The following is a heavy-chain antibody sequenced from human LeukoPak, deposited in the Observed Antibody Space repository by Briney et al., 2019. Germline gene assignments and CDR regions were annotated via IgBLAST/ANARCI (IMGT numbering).Heavy chain of an antibody. CDR2: ISYDGSNK. CDR1: GFTFSSYG. D-gene: IGHD3-22*01. J-gene: IGHJ4*02. Sequence: QPGRSLRLSCAAFGFTFSSYGMHWVRQAPGKGLEWVAVISYDGSNKYYADSVKGRFTISRDNSKNTLYLQMNSLRAEDTAVYYCAKETSSGYPDYWGQGTLVTVSS. CDR3: AKETSSGYPDY. V-gene: IGHV3-30*18.